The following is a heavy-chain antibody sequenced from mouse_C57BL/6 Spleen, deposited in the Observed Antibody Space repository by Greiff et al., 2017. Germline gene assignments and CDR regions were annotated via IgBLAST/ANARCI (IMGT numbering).Heavy chain of an antibody. J-gene: IGHJ1*03. CDR3: ARVEGPWYFDV. Sequence: VKLQESGPELVKPGASVKISCKASGYAFSSSWMNWVKQRPGKGLEWIGRIYPGDGDTNYNGKFKGKATLTADKSSSTAYMQLSSLTSEDSAVYFCARVEGPWYFDVWGTGTTVTVSS. V-gene: IGHV1-82*01. CDR1: GYAFSSSW. CDR2: IYPGDGDT. D-gene: IGHD3-3*01.